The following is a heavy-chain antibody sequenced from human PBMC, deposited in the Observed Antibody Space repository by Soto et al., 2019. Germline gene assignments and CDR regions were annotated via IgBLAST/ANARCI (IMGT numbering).Heavy chain of an antibody. Sequence: GGSLRLSCAASGFTFSTYAMTWVRQAPGKGLEWVSTLSGSGGNIYYTDSVKGRFTISRDSSKNMLYLQMNSLRAEDTAVYYCAKEDSSSWHYYYGMDVWGQGTTVTVS. D-gene: IGHD6-13*01. CDR2: LSGSGGNI. CDR1: GFTFSTYA. J-gene: IGHJ6*02. CDR3: AKEDSSSWHYYYGMDV. V-gene: IGHV3-23*01.